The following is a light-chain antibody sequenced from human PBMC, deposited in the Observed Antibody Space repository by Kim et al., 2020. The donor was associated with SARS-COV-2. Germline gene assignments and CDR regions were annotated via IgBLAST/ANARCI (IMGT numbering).Light chain of an antibody. CDR1: SSGVGSFNL. CDR3: SSYAGSHVV. CDR2: EVT. J-gene: IGLJ2*01. V-gene: IGLV2-23*02. Sequence: QSALTQPASVSGSPGQSITIPCTGTSSGVGSFNLVSWYQQHPGKAPKLMIYEVTKQPSGVSNRFSGSNPGNTASLTISGRQAEDESDYYCSSYAGSHVVFGGGTQLTFL.